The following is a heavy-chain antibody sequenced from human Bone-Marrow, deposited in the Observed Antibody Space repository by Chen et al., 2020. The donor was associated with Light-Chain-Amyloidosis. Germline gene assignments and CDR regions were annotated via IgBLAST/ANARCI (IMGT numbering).Heavy chain of an antibody. J-gene: IGHJ4*02. Sequence: VKKPGESLKISCKGSGYTFPNYWIGWVRQMPGKGLEWMGVIYPDDSDARYSPSFEGQVTISADKSITTAYLQWRSLKASDTAMYYCARRRDGYNFDYWGQGALVTVSS. D-gene: IGHD5-12*01. CDR1: GYTFPNYW. CDR3: ARRRDGYNFDY. V-gene: IGHV5-51*01. CDR2: IYPDDSDA.